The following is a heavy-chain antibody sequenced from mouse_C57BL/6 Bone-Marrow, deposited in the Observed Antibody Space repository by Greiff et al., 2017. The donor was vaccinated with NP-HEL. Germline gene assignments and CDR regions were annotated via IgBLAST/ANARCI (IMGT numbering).Heavy chain of an antibody. CDR2: IYPRSGNT. CDR3: ARRKRQLRLRAYYYAMDY. J-gene: IGHJ4*01. V-gene: IGHV1-81*01. D-gene: IGHD3-2*02. Sequence: VKLQESGAELARPGASVKLSCKASGYTFTSYGISWVKQRTGQGLEWIGEIYPRSGNTYYNEKFKGKATLTADKSSSTAYMELRSLTSEDSAVYFCARRKRQLRLRAYYYAMDYWGQGTSVTVSS. CDR1: GYTFTSYG.